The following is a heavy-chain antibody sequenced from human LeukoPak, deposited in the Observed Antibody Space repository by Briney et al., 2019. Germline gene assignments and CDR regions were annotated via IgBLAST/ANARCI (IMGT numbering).Heavy chain of an antibody. CDR3: ARGHSGGYDYYYYYYGMDV. D-gene: IGHD5-12*01. Sequence: ASVKVSCKASGGTFSSYAISWVRQAPGQGLEWMGGIIPIFGTANYAQKFQGRVTITTDESTSTAYMELSSLRSEDTAVYYCARGHSGGYDYYYYYYGMDVWGQGTTVTVSS. V-gene: IGHV1-69*05. J-gene: IGHJ6*02. CDR1: GGTFSSYA. CDR2: IIPIFGTA.